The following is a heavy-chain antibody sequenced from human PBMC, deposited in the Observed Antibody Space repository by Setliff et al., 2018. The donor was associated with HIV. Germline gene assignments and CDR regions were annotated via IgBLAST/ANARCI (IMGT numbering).Heavy chain of an antibody. V-gene: IGHV1-2*06. CDR3: ARRRIQHWGYWYFDL. Sequence: RASVKVSCKASGYTFTGYYMHWVRQAPGQGLEWMGRINPNSGGTNYAQKFQGRVTMTRDTSISTAYMELSRLRSDDTAVYYCARRRIQHWGYWYFDLWGRGTLVTVSS. CDR2: INPNSGGT. CDR1: GYTFTGYY. D-gene: IGHD5-18*01. J-gene: IGHJ2*01.